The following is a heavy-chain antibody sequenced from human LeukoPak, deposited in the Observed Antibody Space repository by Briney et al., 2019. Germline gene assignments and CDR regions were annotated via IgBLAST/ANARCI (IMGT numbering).Heavy chain of an antibody. J-gene: IGHJ4*02. CDR1: GFTFSSYE. Sequence: GGSLRLSCAASGFTFSSYEMNWVRQAPGKGLEWLSYISGSGSAIYYADSVKGRFTISRDNSKNTLYLQMNSLRAEDTAVYYCAKDPIPDYWGQGTLVTVSS. V-gene: IGHV3-48*03. CDR3: AKDPIPDY. CDR2: ISGSGSAI.